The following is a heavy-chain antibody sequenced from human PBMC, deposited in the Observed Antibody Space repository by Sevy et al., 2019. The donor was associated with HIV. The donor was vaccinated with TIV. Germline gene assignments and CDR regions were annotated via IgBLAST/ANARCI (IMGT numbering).Heavy chain of an antibody. V-gene: IGHV3-21*01. Sequence: GGSLRLSCAASGFTFIGYTMNWVRQAPGKGLEWVSSISSTGKYIYYAESLKGRFTVSRDNADNSLYLQINSLRAEDTAIYYCARDGTGRGYYYGLDVWGQGTTVTVSS. J-gene: IGHJ6*02. CDR3: ARDGTGRGYYYGLDV. CDR2: ISSTGKYI. CDR1: GFTFIGYT. D-gene: IGHD1-26*01.